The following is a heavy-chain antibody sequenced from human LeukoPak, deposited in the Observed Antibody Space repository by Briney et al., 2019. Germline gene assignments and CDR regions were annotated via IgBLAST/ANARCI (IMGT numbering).Heavy chain of an antibody. D-gene: IGHD5-24*01. Sequence: SETLSLTCTVYGGSFSDDYWSWVRQPPGQGLQWIGEINPGGSTNKNPSLQSRLIMSVDTSKNQFSLNLTSVTAADTAVYYCARVHGHNLGTLDYWGQGILVTVTS. V-gene: IGHV4-34*01. J-gene: IGHJ4*02. CDR3: ARVHGHNLGTLDY. CDR1: GGSFSDDY. CDR2: INPGGST.